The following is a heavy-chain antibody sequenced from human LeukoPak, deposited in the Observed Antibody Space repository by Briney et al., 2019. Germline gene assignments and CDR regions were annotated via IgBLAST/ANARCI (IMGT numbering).Heavy chain of an antibody. CDR2: ISSSSSDI. V-gene: IGHV3-21*01. Sequence: PGGSLRLSCAASGFTFSSYSMSWVRQAPGKGLEWVSSISSSSSDIYYADSVKGRFTISRDNAKNSLYLQMNSLRAEDTAVYYCARERVYYYYMDVWGKGTTVTISS. J-gene: IGHJ6*03. CDR3: ARERVYYYYMDV. CDR1: GFTFSSYS.